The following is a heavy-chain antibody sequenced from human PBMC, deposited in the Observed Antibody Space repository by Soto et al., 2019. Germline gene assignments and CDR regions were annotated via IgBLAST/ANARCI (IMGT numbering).Heavy chain of an antibody. CDR3: ARCYYYDSSGYYFHAFDI. D-gene: IGHD3-22*01. J-gene: IGHJ3*02. CDR1: GGTFSSYA. CDR2: IIPIFGTA. Sequence: SVKVSCKASGGTFSSYAISWVRQAPGQGLEWMGGIIPIFGTANYAQKFQGRVTITADESTSTAYMELSSLRSEDTAVYYCARCYYYDSSGYYFHAFDIWGQGTMVTVSS. V-gene: IGHV1-69*13.